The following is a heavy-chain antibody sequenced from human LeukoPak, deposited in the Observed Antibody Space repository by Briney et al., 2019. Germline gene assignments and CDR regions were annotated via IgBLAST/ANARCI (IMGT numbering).Heavy chain of an antibody. J-gene: IGHJ4*02. CDR2: IYPGDSDV. Sequence: GESLKISCEGSGYSFTNYWIGWVRHVPGKGLEWMGIIYPGDSDVRYSPSFEGQVTISVDKSMSTAFLHWSSLKASDTAMYYCAKSNSAWSGDCFDYWGQGTLVTVS. CDR1: GYSFTNYW. CDR3: AKSNSAWSGDCFDY. D-gene: IGHD6-19*01. V-gene: IGHV5-51*01.